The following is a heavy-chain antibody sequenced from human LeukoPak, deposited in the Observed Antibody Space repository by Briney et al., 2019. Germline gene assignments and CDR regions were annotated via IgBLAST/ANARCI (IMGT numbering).Heavy chain of an antibody. Sequence: SETLSLTCVVSGGSISSTSYYWGWIRQPPGKGLEWIGSIYYSGSTYYNPSLKSRVTISVDTSKNQFSLKLSSVTAADTAVYYCARDSGKYNWNDGNWFDPWGQGTLVTVSS. J-gene: IGHJ5*02. V-gene: IGHV4-39*07. CDR2: IYYSGST. D-gene: IGHD1-1*01. CDR3: ARDSGKYNWNDGNWFDP. CDR1: GGSISSTSYY.